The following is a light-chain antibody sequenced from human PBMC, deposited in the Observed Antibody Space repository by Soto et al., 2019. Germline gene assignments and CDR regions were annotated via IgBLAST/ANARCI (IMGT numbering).Light chain of an antibody. CDR3: SSYTITTALV. Sequence: QSALTQPASVSGSPGQSITISCTGTSSDVGTYNLVSWYQHHPGKAPKLILYEGTKRPSGVSNRFSGSKTGNTASLTISGLQPEDEADYYCSSYTITTALVFGSGTKLTVL. J-gene: IGLJ1*01. CDR2: EGT. V-gene: IGLV2-14*02. CDR1: SSDVGTYNL.